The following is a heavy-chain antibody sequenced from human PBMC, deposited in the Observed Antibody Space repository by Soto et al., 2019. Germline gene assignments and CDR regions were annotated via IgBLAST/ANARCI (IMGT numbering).Heavy chain of an antibody. V-gene: IGHV4-39*01. CDR3: ARRGGSSPFDY. CDR1: GGSISSSSYY. D-gene: IGHD1-26*01. Sequence: QLQLQASGPGLVKPSETLSLTCTVSGGSISSSSYYWGWIRQSPGKGLEWIGNIYYSGSTYYNPSLKSRVTISVDTSKNQFSLTLSSVTAADTAVYYCARRGGSSPFDYWGQGTLVTVSS. CDR2: IYYSGST. J-gene: IGHJ4*02.